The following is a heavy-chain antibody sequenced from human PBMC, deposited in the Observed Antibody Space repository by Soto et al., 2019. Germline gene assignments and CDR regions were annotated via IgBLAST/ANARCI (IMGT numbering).Heavy chain of an antibody. CDR1: GDSISSSSYY. CDR3: RRARVPYSSTWYRYDYYGMDI. J-gene: IGHJ6*02. Sequence: PSETLSLTCTVSGDSISSSSYYWSWIRQHPGKGLEWIGYIHYIGNTRYNPSLKSRLTISVDTSKNQFSLMLSSLTAADTAVYLCRRARVPYSSTWYRYDYYGMDIGGQGTKVKVS. D-gene: IGHD6-13*01. CDR2: IHYIGNT. V-gene: IGHV4-31*03.